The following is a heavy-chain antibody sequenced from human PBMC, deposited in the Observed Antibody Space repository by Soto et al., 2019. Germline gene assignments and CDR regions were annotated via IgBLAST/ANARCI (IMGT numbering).Heavy chain of an antibody. J-gene: IGHJ4*02. CDR3: ARDFAYFDS. D-gene: IGHD3-3*01. V-gene: IGHV4-61*01. Sequence: SETLSLTCTVSGGSFKSGSYSWSWIRQPPGKGLEWIGYVYHTGRTSYNLSLKSRVSISMDTSKNQFSLNLDSVTAADTAVYFCARDFAYFDSWGQGTLVTVSS. CDR2: VYHTGRT. CDR1: GGSFKSGSYS.